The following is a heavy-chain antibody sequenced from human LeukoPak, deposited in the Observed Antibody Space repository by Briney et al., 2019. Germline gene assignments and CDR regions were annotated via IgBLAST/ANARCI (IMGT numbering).Heavy chain of an antibody. CDR1: GGSISSSSYY. D-gene: IGHD3-22*01. V-gene: IGHV4-39*01. CDR2: IYYSGST. J-gene: IGHJ3*02. Sequence: PSETLSLTCTVSGGSISSSSYYWGWIRQPPGKGLEWIGSIYYSGSTYYNPSLKSRVTISVDTSKNQFSLKLSSVTAADTAVYYCARWGSSGYSAPRGAFDIWGQGTMVTVSS. CDR3: ARWGSSGYSAPRGAFDI.